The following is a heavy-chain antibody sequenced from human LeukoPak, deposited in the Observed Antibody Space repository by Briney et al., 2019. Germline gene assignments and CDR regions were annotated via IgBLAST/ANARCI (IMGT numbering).Heavy chain of an antibody. V-gene: IGHV4-31*03. CDR3: ARDWALAAAGAIAFDI. CDR2: IYYSGST. CDR1: GGSISSGGYY. J-gene: IGHJ3*02. Sequence: SETLSLTCTVSGGSISSGGYYWSWIRQHPGKGLEWIGYIYYSGSTYYNPSLKSRVTISVDTSKNQFSLKLSSVTAADTAVYYCARDWALAAAGAIAFDIWGQGTMVTVSS. D-gene: IGHD6-13*01.